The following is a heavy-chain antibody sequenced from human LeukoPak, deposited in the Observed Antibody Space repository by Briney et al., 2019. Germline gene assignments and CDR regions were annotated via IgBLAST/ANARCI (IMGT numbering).Heavy chain of an antibody. CDR3: VRRRGGSSHCDY. V-gene: IGHV4-39*02. Sequence: SETLSLTCTVSGGSISSGNYYWGWIRQPPGKGLEWIGNIHSGGSTYYDPSLKSRVTISIDTSKNHFSLTVGSVTAADTAIYYCVRRRGGSSHCDYWGQGTLVTVSS. CDR2: IHSGGST. CDR1: GGSISSGNYY. D-gene: IGHD2-15*01. J-gene: IGHJ4*02.